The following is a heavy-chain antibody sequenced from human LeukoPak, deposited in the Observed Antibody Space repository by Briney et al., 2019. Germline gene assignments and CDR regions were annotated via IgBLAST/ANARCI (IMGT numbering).Heavy chain of an antibody. CDR2: IYHSGST. CDR3: ARLEGSGSYSREDY. D-gene: IGHD3-10*01. CDR1: GYSISSGYY. J-gene: IGHJ4*02. Sequence: SETLSLTCTVSGYSISSGYYWGWIRQPPGKGLEWIGSIYHSGSTYYNPSLKSRVTISVDTSKNQFSLKLSSVTAADTAVYYCARLEGSGSYSREDYWGQGTLVTVSS. V-gene: IGHV4-38-2*02.